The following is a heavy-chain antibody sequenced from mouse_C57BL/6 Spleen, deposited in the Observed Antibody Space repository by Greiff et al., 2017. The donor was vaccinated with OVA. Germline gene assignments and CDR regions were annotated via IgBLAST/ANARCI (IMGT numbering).Heavy chain of an antibody. D-gene: IGHD4-1*01. CDR1: GYTFTSYW. J-gene: IGHJ4*01. V-gene: IGHV1-55*01. CDR2: IYPGSGST. Sequence: VQLQQPGAELVKPGASVKMSCKASGYTFTSYWITWVKQRPGQGLEWIGDIYPGSGSTNYNEKFKSKATLTVDTSSSTAYMQLSSLTSEDSAVYYCASLTGTWEDAMDYWGQGTSVTVSS. CDR3: ASLTGTWEDAMDY.